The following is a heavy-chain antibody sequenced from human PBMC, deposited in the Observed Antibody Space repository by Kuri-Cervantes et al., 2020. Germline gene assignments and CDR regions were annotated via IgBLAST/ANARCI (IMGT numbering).Heavy chain of an antibody. CDR3: ARRRPSSSWYSGRGVGGWFDP. V-gene: IGHV1-8*01. CDR1: GYTFTSYD. Sequence: ASVKVSCKASGYTFTSYDINWVRQATGQGLEWMGWMNPNSGNTGYAQKFQGRVTMTRNTSISTAYMELSSLRSEDTAVYYCARRRPSSSWYSGRGVGGWFDPWGRGTLVTVSS. J-gene: IGHJ5*02. CDR2: MNPNSGNT. D-gene: IGHD6-13*01.